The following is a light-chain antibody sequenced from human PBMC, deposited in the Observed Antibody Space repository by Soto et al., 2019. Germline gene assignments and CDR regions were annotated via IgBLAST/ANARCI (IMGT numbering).Light chain of an antibody. CDR1: QTFSSH. CDR2: DAS. J-gene: IGKJ5*01. Sequence: EIVLTQSPATLSLSPGERATLSCRASQTFSSHLAWYQQKPGQAPRLLIYDASKRAPGIPARFSGRGSWTDFPLAISGLEPEDFAVYYCQQRSNWPPVITFGQGTRLEIK. CDR3: QQRSNWPPVIT. V-gene: IGKV3-11*01.